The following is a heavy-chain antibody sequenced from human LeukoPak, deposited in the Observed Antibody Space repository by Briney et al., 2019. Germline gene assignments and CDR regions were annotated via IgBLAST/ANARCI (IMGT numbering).Heavy chain of an antibody. Sequence: PGGSLRLSCAASGFTFSNYWMSWVRQAPGEGLEWVANIEQDGSEKYYVDSVKGRFTISRDNAKNSLYLQMSSLRAEDTAVYYCARTARSYSYDFWSGYCANWGQGTLVTVSS. CDR1: GFTFSNYW. D-gene: IGHD3-3*01. CDR3: ARTARSYSYDFWSGYCAN. CDR2: IEQDGSEK. V-gene: IGHV3-7*01. J-gene: IGHJ4*02.